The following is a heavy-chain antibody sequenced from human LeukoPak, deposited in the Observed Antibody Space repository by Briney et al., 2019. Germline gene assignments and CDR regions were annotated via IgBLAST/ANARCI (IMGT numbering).Heavy chain of an antibody. CDR3: ASLEPYYYDSSGYFPD. J-gene: IGHJ4*02. CDR1: GFTFSSYA. CDR2: ISYDGSNK. Sequence: GGSLRLSCAASGFTFSSYAMHWVRQAPGKGLEWVAVISYDGSNKYYADSVKGRFTISRDNAKNSLYLQMNSLRAEDTAVYYCASLEPYYYDSSGYFPDWGQGTLVTVSS. D-gene: IGHD3-22*01. V-gene: IGHV3-30-3*01.